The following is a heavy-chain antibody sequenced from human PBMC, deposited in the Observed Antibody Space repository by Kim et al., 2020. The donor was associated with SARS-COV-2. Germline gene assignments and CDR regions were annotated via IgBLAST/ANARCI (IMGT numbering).Heavy chain of an antibody. CDR3: AKGTYYY. V-gene: IGHV3-23*01. D-gene: IGHD1-26*01. CDR2: ISGSGAGT. J-gene: IGHJ4*02. CDR1: GFTFSNFV. Sequence: GGSLRLSCAASGFTFSNFVMSWVRQAPGKGLEWVSAISGSGAGTYYADSVKGRFTISRDNSKTTLYLQMDSLRAEDTAVYYCAKGTYYYWGQGTLVTASS.